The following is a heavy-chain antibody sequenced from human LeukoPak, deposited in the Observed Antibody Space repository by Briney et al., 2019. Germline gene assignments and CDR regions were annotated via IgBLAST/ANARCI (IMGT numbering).Heavy chain of an antibody. J-gene: IGHJ4*02. V-gene: IGHV3-74*01. CDR3: AVGVGDH. Sequence: GGSLRLSCAASGFSFSNHGMNWVRQAPGKGLEWVSRINSDGSSTTYADSVKGRFTISRDNAKNTLYLQMNSLRAEDTAVYYCAVGVGDHWGQGTLVTVFS. CDR1: GFSFSNHG. CDR2: INSDGSST. D-gene: IGHD3-10*01.